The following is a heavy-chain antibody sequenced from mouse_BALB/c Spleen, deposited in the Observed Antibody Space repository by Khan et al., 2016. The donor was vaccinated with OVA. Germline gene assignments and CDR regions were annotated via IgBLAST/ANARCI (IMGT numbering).Heavy chain of an antibody. CDR1: GYTFSDFL. CDR2: IYPGSDYT. D-gene: IGHD2-14*01. Sequence: QVQLQQSGPELVKTGASVKMSCKASGYTFSDFLISWLKQRPGQGLEWIGEIYPGSDYTYYNEKFKGKATLTSDKSSNPAYMQLRSLTSEDSSIYFCARAGYGGFAYWGRGTLVTVSA. V-gene: IGHV1-81*01. J-gene: IGHJ3*01. CDR3: ARAGYGGFAY.